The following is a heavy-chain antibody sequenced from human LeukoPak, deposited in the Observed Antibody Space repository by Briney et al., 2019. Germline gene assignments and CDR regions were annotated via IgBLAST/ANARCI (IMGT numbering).Heavy chain of an antibody. J-gene: IGHJ4*02. CDR2: FDPEDGET. D-gene: IGHD2-15*01. CDR1: GYTLTELS. V-gene: IGHV1-24*01. Sequence: GASVNVSCKVSGYTLTELSMHWVRQAPGKGLEWMGGFDPEDGETIYAQKFQGRVTMTEDTSTDTAYMELSSLRSEDTAVYYCATVSPRSGGSRVRYFDYWGQGTLVTVSS. CDR3: ATVSPRSGGSRVRYFDY.